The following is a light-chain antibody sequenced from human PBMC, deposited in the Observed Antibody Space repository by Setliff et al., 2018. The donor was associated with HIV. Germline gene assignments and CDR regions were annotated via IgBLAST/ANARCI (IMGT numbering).Light chain of an antibody. Sequence: QSALTQPASVSGSPGQSITISCTATSSDVGDFDSVAWYQQHPGRAPKLMIYEVNNRPSGVSNRFSGSKSGNMASLTISGLQADDEADYYCSSYTTTSTLRVFGAGTKVTVL. CDR2: EVN. V-gene: IGLV2-14*01. CDR1: SSDVGDFDS. J-gene: IGLJ1*01. CDR3: SSYTTTSTLRV.